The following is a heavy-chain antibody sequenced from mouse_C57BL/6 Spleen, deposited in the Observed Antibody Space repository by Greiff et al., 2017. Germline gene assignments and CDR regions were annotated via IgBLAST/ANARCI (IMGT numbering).Heavy chain of an antibody. Sequence: EVKLQESGPGLVKPSQSLSLTCSVTGYSITSGYYWNWIRQFPGNKLEWMGYISYDGSNNYNPSLKNRISITRDTSKNQFFLKLNSVTTEDTATYYCARDGATVVAPYWGQGTLVTVSA. CDR2: ISYDGSN. J-gene: IGHJ3*01. CDR1: GYSITSGYY. V-gene: IGHV3-6*01. D-gene: IGHD1-1*01. CDR3: ARDGATVVAPY.